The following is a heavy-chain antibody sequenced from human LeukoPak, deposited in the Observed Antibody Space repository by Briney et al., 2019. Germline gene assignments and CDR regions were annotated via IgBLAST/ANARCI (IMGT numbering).Heavy chain of an antibody. CDR2: IYYSGST. D-gene: IGHD5-18*01. CDR3: ARVFIGYSYGYYFDY. V-gene: IGHV4-59*01. Sequence: SETLSLTCTVSGGSISSYYWSWIRQPPGKGLEWFGYIYYSGSTNYNPSLKSRVTISVDTSKNQFSLKLSSVTAADTAVYYCARVFIGYSYGYYFDYWGQGTLVTVSS. J-gene: IGHJ4*02. CDR1: GGSISSYY.